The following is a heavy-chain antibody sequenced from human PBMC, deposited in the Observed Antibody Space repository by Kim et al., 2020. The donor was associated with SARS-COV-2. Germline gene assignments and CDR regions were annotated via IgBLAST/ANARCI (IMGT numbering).Heavy chain of an antibody. D-gene: IGHD3-22*01. CDR3: VTKRADRSGYMDY. CDR2: THFTGNT. CDR1: GDSKDDYY. J-gene: IGHJ4*02. V-gene: IGHV4-59*01. Sequence: SETLSLTCTVSGDSKDDYYWSWVRQPPGKGLEWIGDTHFTGNTNYHPSLMSRVTISTDTSKTQFSLQLTSVTAADTAVYYCVTKRADRSGYMDYWGQGTLVTVSS.